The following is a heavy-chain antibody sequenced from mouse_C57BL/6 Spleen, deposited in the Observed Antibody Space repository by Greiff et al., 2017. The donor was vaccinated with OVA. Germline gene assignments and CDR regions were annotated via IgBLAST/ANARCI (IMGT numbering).Heavy chain of an antibody. CDR2: ISSGGDYI. D-gene: IGHD2-5*01. V-gene: IGHV5-9-1*02. CDR1: GFTFSSYA. J-gene: IGHJ4*01. Sequence: EVKLVESGEGLVKPGGSLKLSCAASGFTFSSYAMSWVRQTPEKRLEWVAYISSGGDYIYYADPVKGRFTISRDNARNTLYLQMSSLKSEDTAMYYCTREDYYSNYGYAMDYWGQGTSVTVSS. CDR3: TREDYYSNYGYAMDY.